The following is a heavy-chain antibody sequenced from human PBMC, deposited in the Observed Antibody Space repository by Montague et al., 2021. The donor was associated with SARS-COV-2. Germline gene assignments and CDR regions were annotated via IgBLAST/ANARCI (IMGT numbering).Heavy chain of an antibody. D-gene: IGHD4-23*01. Sequence: RSLSSSASGFTFSNIWMSWVRQAPGKGLEWVANIKPDESEKNYVDSVKGRFSISRDNAKNSLYLQMDNLRAEDTAIYYCAKNGGAHGLDVWGQGTSVSVSS. V-gene: IGHV3-7*01. CDR1: GFTFSNIW. CDR3: AKNGGAHGLDV. CDR2: IKPDESEK. J-gene: IGHJ6*02.